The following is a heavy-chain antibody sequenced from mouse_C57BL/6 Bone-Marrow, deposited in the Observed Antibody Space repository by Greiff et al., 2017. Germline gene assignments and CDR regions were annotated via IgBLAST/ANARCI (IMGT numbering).Heavy chain of an antibody. Sequence: EVQLMESGGGLVKPGGSLKLSCAASGFTFSDYGMHWVRQAPEKGLEWVAYSSSGSSTIYYADTVKGRFTISRANAKNTLFLQMTRLRSEDTAMYYCAREMITTTDSYFDYWGQGTTLTVSS. D-gene: IGHD2-4*01. CDR1: GFTFSDYG. V-gene: IGHV5-17*01. CDR3: AREMITTTDSYFDY. J-gene: IGHJ2*01. CDR2: SSSGSSTI.